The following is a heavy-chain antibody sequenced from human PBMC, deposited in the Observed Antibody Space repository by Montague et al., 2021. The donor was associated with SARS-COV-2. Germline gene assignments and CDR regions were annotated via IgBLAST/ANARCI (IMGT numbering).Heavy chain of an antibody. CDR3: ARPGRGYSYGLDAFEV. V-gene: IGHV4-39*01. D-gene: IGHD5-18*01. J-gene: IGHJ3*01. Sequence: SETLSFTCTVSGGSISNSIYYWGWIRQPPGKGLEWIGSIYYTGSTYYNPSLKSRVTISMNTSNNQFFLKLTSVTAADTAVYYCARPGRGYSYGLDAFEVWGQGTMVTVSS. CDR1: GGSISNSIYY. CDR2: IYYTGST.